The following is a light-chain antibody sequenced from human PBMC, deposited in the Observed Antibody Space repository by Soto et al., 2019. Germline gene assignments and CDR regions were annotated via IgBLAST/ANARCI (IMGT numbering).Light chain of an antibody. CDR1: QSVLYSSNNNNY. CDR3: QQYYDTPRT. J-gene: IGKJ4*01. V-gene: IGKV4-1*01. CDR2: WAS. Sequence: DIVMTQSPDSLAVSLGERATINCKSSQSVLYSSNNNNYLAWYQQRPGQPPQLLIYWASTRESGVPDRFSGSGSGTDFTLTISSLQAGDVAVYYCQQYYDTPRTFGGGTKVDIK.